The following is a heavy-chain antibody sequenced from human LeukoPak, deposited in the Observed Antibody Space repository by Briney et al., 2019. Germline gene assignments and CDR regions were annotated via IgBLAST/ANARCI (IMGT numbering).Heavy chain of an antibody. CDR2: ISGSGGST. V-gene: IGHV3-23*01. J-gene: IGHJ4*02. CDR1: GFTFSSYA. CDR3: ANSYGSGSYYKNFDY. D-gene: IGHD3-10*01. Sequence: PGGSLRLSCAASGFTFSSYAMSWVRQAPGKGLEWVSVISGSGGSTYYADSVKGRFTISRDNSKNTLYLQMNSLRAEDTAVYYCANSYGSGSYYKNFDYWGQGTLVTVSS.